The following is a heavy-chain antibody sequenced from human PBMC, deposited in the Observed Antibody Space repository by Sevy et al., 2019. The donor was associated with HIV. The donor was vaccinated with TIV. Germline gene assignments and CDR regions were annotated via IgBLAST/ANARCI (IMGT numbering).Heavy chain of an antibody. Sequence: SETLSLTCTVSGGSISSSGYYWGWIRQPPGKGLEWIGSIYYGGSTYYNPSLKSRITISVDTSKNHFSLKLSSVTAADTAVYYCARVSMIVVVITDDWGYYFDYWVQGTLVTVSS. CDR1: GGSISSSGYY. CDR2: IYYGGST. V-gene: IGHV4-39*02. CDR3: ARVSMIVVVITDDWGYYFDY. D-gene: IGHD3-22*01. J-gene: IGHJ4*02.